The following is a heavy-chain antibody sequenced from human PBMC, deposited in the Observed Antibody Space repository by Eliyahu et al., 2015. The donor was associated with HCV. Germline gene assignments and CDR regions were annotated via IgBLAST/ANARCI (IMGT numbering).Heavy chain of an antibody. Sequence: EVQLVESGGGLVKPGGSLRLSCAASGFTFSNAWMSWVRQAPGKGLEGVGRIKSKTDGGTTDYAAPVKGRFTISRDDSKNTLYLQMNSLKTEDTAVYYCTTERQWLHQPVPDYWGQGTLVTVSS. CDR1: GFTFSNAW. V-gene: IGHV3-15*01. J-gene: IGHJ4*02. CDR2: IKSKTDGGTT. D-gene: IGHD6-19*01. CDR3: TTERQWLHQPVPDY.